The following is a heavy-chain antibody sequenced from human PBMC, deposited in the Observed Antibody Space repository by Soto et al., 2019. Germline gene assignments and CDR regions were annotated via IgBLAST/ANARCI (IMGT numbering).Heavy chain of an antibody. D-gene: IGHD3-3*01. CDR3: AKGPTIFGVVITFEYYYGMDV. Sequence: GGSLRLSCAASGFILSSSAMSWVRQAPGKGLEWVSAISGSGTTTYYADSVKGRFTISGDNSKNTVYLQMSSLRAEDTAVYYCAKGPTIFGVVITFEYYYGMDVWGQGTTVTVSS. CDR2: ISGSGTTT. V-gene: IGHV3-23*01. CDR1: GFILSSSA. J-gene: IGHJ6*02.